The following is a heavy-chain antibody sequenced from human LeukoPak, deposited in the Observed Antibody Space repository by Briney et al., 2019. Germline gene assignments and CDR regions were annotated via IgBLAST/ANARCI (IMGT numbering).Heavy chain of an antibody. J-gene: IGHJ4*02. Sequence: PGGSLRLSCAASGFTFSTYNMNWVRQAPGKGLEWVASISRSTRYIFYADSVKGRFTISRDNAKNSLCLQMNSLRAEDTAVYYCARARIVGATTLDYWGQGTLVTVSS. D-gene: IGHD1-26*01. CDR2: ISRSTRYI. CDR3: ARARIVGATTLDY. CDR1: GFTFSTYN. V-gene: IGHV3-21*01.